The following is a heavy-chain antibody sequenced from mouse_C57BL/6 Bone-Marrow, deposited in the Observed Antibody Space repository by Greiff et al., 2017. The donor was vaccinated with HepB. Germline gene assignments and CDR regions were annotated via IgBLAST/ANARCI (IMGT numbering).Heavy chain of an antibody. Sequence: EVKLVESGGDLVKPGGSLKLSCAASGFTFSSYGMSWVRQTPDKRLEWVATISSGGSYTYYPDSVKGRFTISRDNAKNTLYLQMSSLKSEDTAMYYCARQEYYGSSSFAYWGQGTLVTVSA. D-gene: IGHD1-1*01. CDR2: ISSGGSYT. CDR3: ARQEYYGSSSFAY. J-gene: IGHJ3*01. CDR1: GFTFSSYG. V-gene: IGHV5-6*01.